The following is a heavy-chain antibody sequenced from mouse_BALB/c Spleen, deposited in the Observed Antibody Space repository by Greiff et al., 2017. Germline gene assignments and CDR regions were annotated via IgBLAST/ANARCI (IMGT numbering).Heavy chain of an antibody. V-gene: IGHV2-9-2*01. CDR2: IWTGGGT. CDR1: GFSLTSYD. J-gene: IGHJ2*01. Sequence: VNVVESGPGLVAPSQSLSITCTVSGFSLTSYDISWIRQPPGKGLEWLGVIWTGGGTNYNSAFMSRLSISKDNSKSQVFLKMNSLQTDDTAIYYCVRESTALDYWGQGTTLTVSS. CDR3: VRESTALDY. D-gene: IGHD1-2*01.